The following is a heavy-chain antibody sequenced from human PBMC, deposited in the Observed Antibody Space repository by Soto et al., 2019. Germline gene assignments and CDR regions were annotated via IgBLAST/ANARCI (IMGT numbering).Heavy chain of an antibody. CDR2: ISYSGST. J-gene: IGHJ4*02. CDR1: VGSVSIGDYD. Sequence: SETLSITCAFSVGSVSIGDYDWSWVRQPPGKGLEWIGYISYSGSTSYNPSLKSRLIMSVDTSKNQFSLKLSSVTAADTAIYYCARRANCGADCYSVYFDYWGQGSLVTVSS. CDR3: ARRANCGADCYSVYFDY. D-gene: IGHD2-21*02. V-gene: IGHV4-30-4*01.